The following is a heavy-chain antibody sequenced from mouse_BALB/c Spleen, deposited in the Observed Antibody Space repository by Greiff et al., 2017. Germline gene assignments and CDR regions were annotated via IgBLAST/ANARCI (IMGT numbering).Heavy chain of an antibody. CDR3: ARDEGRDYAMDY. V-gene: IGHV5-9-4*01. CDR1: GFTFSSYA. J-gene: IGHJ4*01. Sequence: EVHLVESGGGLVKPGGSLKLSCAASGFTFSSYAMSWVRQSPEKRLEWVAEISSGGSYTYYPDTVTGRFTISRDNAKNTLYLEMSSLRSEDTAMYYCARDEGRDYAMDYWGQGTSVTVSS. CDR2: ISSGGSYT.